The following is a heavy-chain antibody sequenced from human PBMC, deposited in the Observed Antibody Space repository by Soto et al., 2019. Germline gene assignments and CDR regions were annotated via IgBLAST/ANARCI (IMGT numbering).Heavy chain of an antibody. Sequence: PSETLSLTCTVSGGPFSDDAHLWSWLRQSPGMGLEWMGHISSSERASYNPSLPSRLSISRDTSKKQFSLSLTSVTAADTAVYFCARANAYNYVRYFFDFWGQGALVTVSS. CDR1: GGPFSDDAHL. CDR2: ISSSERA. J-gene: IGHJ4*02. CDR3: ARANAYNYVRYFFDF. V-gene: IGHV4-30-4*01. D-gene: IGHD5-12*01.